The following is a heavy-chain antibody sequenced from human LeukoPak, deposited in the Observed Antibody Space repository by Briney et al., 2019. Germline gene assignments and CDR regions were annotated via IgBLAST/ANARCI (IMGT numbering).Heavy chain of an antibody. V-gene: IGHV3-7*03. J-gene: IGHJ3*02. CDR2: IKEDGSQK. D-gene: IGHD4-17*01. CDR1: GFTFSSFW. CDR3: ARVRYGDYGFDAFNI. Sequence: GGSLRLSCAASGFTFSSFWMTWVRQAPGKGLEWVANIKEDGSQKYYVDSVKGRFTISRDNAKNSLFLQANSLRADDTAVYYCARVRYGDYGFDAFNIWGQGTMVTVSS.